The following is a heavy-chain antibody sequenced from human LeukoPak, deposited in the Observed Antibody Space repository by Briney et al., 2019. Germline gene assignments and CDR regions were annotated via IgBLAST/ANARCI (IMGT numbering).Heavy chain of an antibody. V-gene: IGHV4-61*02. D-gene: IGHD6-13*01. Sequence: SETLSLTCTVSGGSISSGSYYWRWIRQPAGTGLEWLGRIYTSGSTNYNPSLKSRVTISVDTSKNQFSLKLSPVAAADTAVYYCARVPVAAAGYYYYYYMDVWGKGTTVTVSS. CDR3: ARVPVAAAGYYYYYYMDV. CDR2: IYTSGST. CDR1: GGSISSGSYY. J-gene: IGHJ6*03.